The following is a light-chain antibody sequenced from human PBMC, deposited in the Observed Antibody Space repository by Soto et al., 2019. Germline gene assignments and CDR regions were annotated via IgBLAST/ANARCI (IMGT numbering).Light chain of an antibody. Sequence: IVLTQSPGTLSLSPGERATLSCRASQSVGMRYLAWHQQKPGQAPRLLIYDTSNRASDIPDRFSGSGSETDFTLTISRLVPEDLAVYYCQHQGTFGGGTKVEIK. CDR2: DTS. CDR3: QHQGT. CDR1: QSVGMRY. V-gene: IGKV3-20*01. J-gene: IGKJ4*01.